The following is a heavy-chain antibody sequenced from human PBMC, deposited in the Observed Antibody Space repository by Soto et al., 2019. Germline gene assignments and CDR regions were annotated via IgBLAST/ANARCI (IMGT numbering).Heavy chain of an antibody. V-gene: IGHV4-39*01. D-gene: IGHD2-15*01. CDR2: IYYSGST. CDR3: ARRSGCSGGSCYLSYYFDY. J-gene: IGHJ4*02. Sequence: PSETLTLTCTVSGGSISSSSHYWGWIRQPPGKGLEWIGSIYYSGSTYYNPSLKSRVTISVDTSKNQFSLKLSSVTAADTAVYYCARRSGCSGGSCYLSYYFDYWGQGTLVTVSS. CDR1: GGSISSSSHY.